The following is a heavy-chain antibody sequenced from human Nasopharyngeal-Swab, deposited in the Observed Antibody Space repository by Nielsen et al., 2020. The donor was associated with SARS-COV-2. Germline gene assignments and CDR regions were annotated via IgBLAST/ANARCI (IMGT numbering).Heavy chain of an antibody. V-gene: IGHV6-1*01. CDR1: GDSVSRNNAA. CDR2: TYYRSQWYS. J-gene: IGHJ6*02. Sequence: SEALSLACALSGDSVSRNNAAWNWIRQSPSRGLEWLGRTYYRSQWYSDYAVSVKSRITINPDTAKNQFSLQLNSVTPEDTAVYYCARDRGALNVWGQGTTVTVSS. D-gene: IGHD3-10*01. CDR3: ARDRGALNV.